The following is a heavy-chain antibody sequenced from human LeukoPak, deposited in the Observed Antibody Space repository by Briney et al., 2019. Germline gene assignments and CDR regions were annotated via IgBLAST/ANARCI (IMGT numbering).Heavy chain of an antibody. V-gene: IGHV6-1*01. Sequence: SQTLSLTCAISGDRVSSNSAAWNWVRQSPSRGLEWLGRTYYRSKWYNDYAVSVKSRITINPDTSKNQFSLQLNSVTPEDTAVYYCAREDSSSWYGGPFDYWGQGTLVTVSS. J-gene: IGHJ4*02. D-gene: IGHD6-13*01. CDR3: AREDSSSWYGGPFDY. CDR1: GDRVSSNSAA. CDR2: TYYRSKWYN.